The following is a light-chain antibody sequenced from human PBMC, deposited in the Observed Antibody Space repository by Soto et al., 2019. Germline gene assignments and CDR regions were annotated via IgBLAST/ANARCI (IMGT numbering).Light chain of an antibody. CDR2: AVS. V-gene: IGKV1-39*01. J-gene: IGKJ1*01. CDR3: QQTYSAPPL. CDR1: QRIGTN. Sequence: DIQMTQSPSSLFTSIGSRVTLTCRASQRIGTNLNWYQQRPGKAAKLLIYAVSSLQSGVSSRFSGSGSGTDFTLSINSLQREDFATYYCQQTYSAPPLFGQGTKVDIK.